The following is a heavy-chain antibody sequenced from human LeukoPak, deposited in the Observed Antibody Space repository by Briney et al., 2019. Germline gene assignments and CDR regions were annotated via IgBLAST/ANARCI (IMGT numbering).Heavy chain of an antibody. J-gene: IGHJ3*02. CDR1: GYTFTSYG. CDR2: ISAYNGNT. D-gene: IGHD2-15*01. CDR3: ARDVYCSGGSCFGVPSDI. Sequence: ASVKVSCKASGYTFTSYGISWVRQAPGQGLEWMGWISAYNGNTNYAQKLQGRVTMTTDTSTSTAYMELRSLRSDDTAVYYCARDVYCSGGSCFGVPSDIWGQGTMVTVSS. V-gene: IGHV1-18*01.